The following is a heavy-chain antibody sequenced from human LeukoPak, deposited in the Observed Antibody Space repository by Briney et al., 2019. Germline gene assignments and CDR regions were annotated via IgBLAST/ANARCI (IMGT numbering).Heavy chain of an antibody. Sequence: SETLSLTCTVSGGSISSSSYYWGWIRQPPGKGLEWIGSIYYSGSTYYNPSLKSRVTISVDTSKNQFSLKLSSVTAADTAVYYCAGRPTDNWNYSDYFDYWGLGTLVTVSS. CDR3: AGRPTDNWNYSDYFDY. D-gene: IGHD1-7*01. V-gene: IGHV4-39*07. J-gene: IGHJ4*02. CDR2: IYYSGST. CDR1: GGSISSSSYY.